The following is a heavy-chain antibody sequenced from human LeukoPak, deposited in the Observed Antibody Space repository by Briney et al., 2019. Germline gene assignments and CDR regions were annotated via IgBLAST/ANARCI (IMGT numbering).Heavy chain of an antibody. CDR2: IYYSGST. Sequence: SETLSLTCTVSGGSISSSSYYWGWIRQPPGKGLEWIGSIYYSGSTYYNPSLKSRVTISVDTSKNQFPLKLSSVTAADTAVYYCASFSGSYYDSSPNHWGQGTLVTVSS. V-gene: IGHV4-39*01. CDR1: GGSISSSSYY. J-gene: IGHJ5*02. D-gene: IGHD3-22*01. CDR3: ASFSGSYYDSSPNH.